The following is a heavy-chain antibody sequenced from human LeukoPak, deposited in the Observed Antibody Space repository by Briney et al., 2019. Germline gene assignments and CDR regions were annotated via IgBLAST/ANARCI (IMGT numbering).Heavy chain of an antibody. D-gene: IGHD2-15*01. CDR1: GFTFTSYA. CDR3: TKDPISWYYGMDV. J-gene: IGHJ6*02. CDR2: ISGGGHNT. V-gene: IGHV3-23*01. Sequence: GGSLRLSCAASGFTFTSYAMSWVRQVPGKGLEWISTISGGGHNTYYAYSVRGRFTISRDNSKNTVYLQMNSLRVEDTAVYYCTKDPISWYYGMDVWGQGTTVTVSS.